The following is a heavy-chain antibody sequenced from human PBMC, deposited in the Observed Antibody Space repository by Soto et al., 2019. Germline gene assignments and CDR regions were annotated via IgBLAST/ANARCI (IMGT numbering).Heavy chain of an antibody. CDR1: GYTFNSHG. CDR2: ISSYSDT. V-gene: IGHV1-18*01. D-gene: IGHD1-26*01. J-gene: IGHJ4*02. CDR3: ARAVSYSVGARLDN. Sequence: QVQLVQSGGEVKKPGASVIVSCKASGYTFNSHGITWVRQAPGQGLEWMGYISSYSDTSYAQKLQGRVTMTTDTSTSTAYMELRSLRPDDTAMYYCARAVSYSVGARLDNWGQGTLVTVSS.